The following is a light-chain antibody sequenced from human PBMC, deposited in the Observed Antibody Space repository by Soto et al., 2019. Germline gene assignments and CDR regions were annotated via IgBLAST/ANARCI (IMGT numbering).Light chain of an antibody. Sequence: QSALTQPPSVSGSPGQSVTISCTGTSTDFVSYNRVSWYQQPPGTAPKLMIYEVSNRPSGVSNRFSGSKSGNTASPTISGLQAEDEADYYCSSYTSSSTRVFGTGTKVTVL. CDR1: STDFVSYNR. V-gene: IGLV2-18*02. J-gene: IGLJ1*01. CDR2: EVS. CDR3: SSYTSSSTRV.